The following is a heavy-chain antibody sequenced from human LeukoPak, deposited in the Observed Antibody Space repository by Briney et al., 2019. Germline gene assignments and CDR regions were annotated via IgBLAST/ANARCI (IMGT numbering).Heavy chain of an antibody. CDR1: GGSISSGDYY. Sequence: SETLSLTCTVSGGSISSGDYYWSWIRQPPGKGLEWIGYIYYSGSTYYNPSLKSRVTISVDTSKNQFSLKLSSVTAADTAVYYCARAPTGGFGAPPPRYFDYWGQGTLVTVSS. V-gene: IGHV4-30-4*01. CDR2: IYYSGST. CDR3: ARAPTGGFGAPPPRYFDY. D-gene: IGHD3-10*01. J-gene: IGHJ4*02.